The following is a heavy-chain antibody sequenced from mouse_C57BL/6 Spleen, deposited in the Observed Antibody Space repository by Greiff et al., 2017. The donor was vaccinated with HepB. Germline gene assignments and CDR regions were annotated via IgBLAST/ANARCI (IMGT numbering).Heavy chain of an antibody. D-gene: IGHD1-1*01. CDR2: IHPNSGST. CDR1: GYTFTSYW. J-gene: IGHJ4*01. CDR3: ARGGIYYYGSSLYAMDY. Sequence: QVQLQQPGAELVKPGASVKLSCKASGYTFTSYWMHWVKQRPGQGLEWIGMIHPNSGSTNYNEKFKSKATLTVDKSSSTAYMQLSSLTSEDSAVYYCARGGIYYYGSSLYAMDYWGQGTSVTVSS. V-gene: IGHV1-64*01.